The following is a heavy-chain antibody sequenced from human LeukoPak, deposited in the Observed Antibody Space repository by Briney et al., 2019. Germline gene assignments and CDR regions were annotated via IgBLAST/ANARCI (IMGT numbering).Heavy chain of an antibody. V-gene: IGHV3-23*01. J-gene: IGHJ5*02. CDR3: ARMIRDYGDSNWFDP. CDR1: GFTFSSYA. CDR2: ISGSGGTT. D-gene: IGHD4-17*01. Sequence: GVALRLSCAASGFTFSSYAMSWVRQAPGKGLEWVSAISGSGGTTYYANSVKGRLTFSRDNSKNMLYLQMNSLRAENTAIYYCARMIRDYGDSNWFDPWGQGTLVTVSS.